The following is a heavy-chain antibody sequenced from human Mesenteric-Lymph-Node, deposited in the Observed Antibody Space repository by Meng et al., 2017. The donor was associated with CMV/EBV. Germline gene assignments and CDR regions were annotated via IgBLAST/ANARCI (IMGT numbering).Heavy chain of an antibody. CDR2: INSDGSST. J-gene: IGHJ6*02. Sequence: GESLKISCAASGFTFSSYWMHWVRQTPGKGPMWVSRINSDGSSTSYADSVKGRFTISRDNAKNTLYLQMNSLRAEDTAVCYCARNLDTAMVDYYYYYGMDVWGQGTTVTVSS. CDR1: GFTFSSYW. D-gene: IGHD5-18*01. V-gene: IGHV3-74*01. CDR3: ARNLDTAMVDYYYYYGMDV.